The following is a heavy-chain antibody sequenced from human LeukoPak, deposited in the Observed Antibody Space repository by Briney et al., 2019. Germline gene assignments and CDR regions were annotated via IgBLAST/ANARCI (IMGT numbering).Heavy chain of an antibody. J-gene: IGHJ4*02. V-gene: IGHV4-31*03. Sequence: SETLSLTCTVSGGSISSGGYYWSWIRQHPGKGLEWIGYIYYSGSTYYNPSLKSRVTIPVDTSKNQFSLKLSSVTAADTAVYYCARSSGWSYFDYWGQGTLVTVSS. CDR3: ARSSGWSYFDY. CDR2: IYYSGST. CDR1: GGSISSGGYY. D-gene: IGHD2-15*01.